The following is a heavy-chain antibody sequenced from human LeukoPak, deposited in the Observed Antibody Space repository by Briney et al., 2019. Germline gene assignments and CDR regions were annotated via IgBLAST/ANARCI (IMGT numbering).Heavy chain of an antibody. V-gene: IGHV1-18*01. Sequence: GASVKVSCKASGYTFTSYGISWVRQAPGQGLEWMGWISAYNGNTNYAQKLQGRVTMTTDTSTSTACMELRSLRSDDTAVYYCARELRYFAFDIWGQGTMVTVSS. D-gene: IGHD3-9*01. J-gene: IGHJ3*02. CDR2: ISAYNGNT. CDR1: GYTFTSYG. CDR3: ARELRYFAFDI.